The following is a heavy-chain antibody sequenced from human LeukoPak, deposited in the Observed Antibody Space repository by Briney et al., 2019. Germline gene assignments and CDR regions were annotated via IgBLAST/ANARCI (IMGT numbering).Heavy chain of an antibody. CDR3: AGTGSSSLYYYGMDV. J-gene: IGHJ6*02. CDR1: GGSISSYY. Sequence: SETLSLTCTVSGGSISSYYWSWIRQPAGKGLEWIGRIYTSGSTNYNPSLKSRVTMSVDTSKNQFSLKLSSVTAADTAVYYCAGTGSSSLYYYGMDVWGQGTTVTVSS. V-gene: IGHV4-4*07. CDR2: IYTSGST. D-gene: IGHD6-6*01.